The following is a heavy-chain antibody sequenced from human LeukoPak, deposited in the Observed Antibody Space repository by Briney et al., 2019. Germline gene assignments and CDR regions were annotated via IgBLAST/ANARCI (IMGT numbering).Heavy chain of an antibody. CDR3: ARNQLLYGGFENGMDV. J-gene: IGHJ6*02. Sequence: SETLSLTCAVSGYSISSGYYWGWIRQPPGKGLEWIGSIYHSGSTYYNPSLKSRVTISVDTSKNQFSLKLSFVTAADTAVYYCARNQLLYGGFENGMDVWGQGTTVTVSS. CDR1: GYSISSGYY. CDR2: IYHSGST. V-gene: IGHV4-38-2*01. D-gene: IGHD2-2*02.